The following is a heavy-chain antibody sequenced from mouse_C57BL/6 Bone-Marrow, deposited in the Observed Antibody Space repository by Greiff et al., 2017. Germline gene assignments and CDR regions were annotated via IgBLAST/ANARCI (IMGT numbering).Heavy chain of an antibody. J-gene: IGHJ2*01. CDR3: AKNYYGSSYYY. Sequence: VKLQQSGAELAKPGASVKLSCKASGYNFTSYWMHWVKPRPGQGLEWIGYINPSSGYTKYNQKFKDKATLTADKSSSTAYLQLSSLTYEDSAVYYCAKNYYGSSYYYWGQGTTLTVSS. V-gene: IGHV1-7*01. CDR1: GYNFTSYW. CDR2: INPSSGYT. D-gene: IGHD1-1*01.